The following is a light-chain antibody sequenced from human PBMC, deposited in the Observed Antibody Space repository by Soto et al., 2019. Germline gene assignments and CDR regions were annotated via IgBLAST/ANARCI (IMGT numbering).Light chain of an antibody. CDR1: SSDVGSYNL. J-gene: IGLJ3*02. Sequence: QSALTQPASVSGSPGQSITISCTGTSSDVGSYNLVSWCQQHPGKAPKLMIYEGSKRPSGVSNRCSGSKSGNTASLTISGLQAEDDADYYCCSYAGSGTWVFGGGTKLTVL. CDR2: EGS. V-gene: IGLV2-23*01. CDR3: CSYAGSGTWV.